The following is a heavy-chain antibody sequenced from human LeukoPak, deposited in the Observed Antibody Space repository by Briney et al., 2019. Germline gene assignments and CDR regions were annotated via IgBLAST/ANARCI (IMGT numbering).Heavy chain of an antibody. Sequence: PSETLSLTCTVSGGSISSSSYYWGWIRQPPGKGLEWIGSIYYSGSTYYNPSLKSRVTISVDTSKNQFSLKLSSVTAADTAMYYCATLGEVGASYHWFDPWGQGTLVTVSS. D-gene: IGHD1-26*01. CDR3: ATLGEVGASYHWFDP. J-gene: IGHJ5*02. CDR1: GGSISSSSYY. V-gene: IGHV4-39*01. CDR2: IYYSGST.